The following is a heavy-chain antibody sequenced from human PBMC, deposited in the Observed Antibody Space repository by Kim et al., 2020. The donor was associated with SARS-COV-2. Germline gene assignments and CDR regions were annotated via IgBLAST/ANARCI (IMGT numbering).Heavy chain of an antibody. CDR2: IIAIFGGP. J-gene: IGHJ6*02. D-gene: IGHD3-16*01. CDR3: ASRRGSREGLGGNNYYGMAV. Sequence: ASVKVSCKASGDSFSTSPISWVRQAPGQGFEGLGGIIAIFGGPDYAQKFRGRVTITADESTSTAYMELRSLTSDDTAVDYCASRRGSREGLGGNNYYGMAVLGQGTTFTVSS. V-gene: IGHV1-69*13. CDR1: GDSFSTSP.